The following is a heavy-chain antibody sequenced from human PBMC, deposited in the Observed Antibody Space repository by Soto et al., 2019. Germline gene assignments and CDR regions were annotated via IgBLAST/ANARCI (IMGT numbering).Heavy chain of an antibody. Sequence: QGQLVQSGPEVKKPGASVKVSCKTSGYTFSRYGISWVRQAPGQGLEWMGWISGYNGDTNYAQKVQGRVTMTIDTSTYTAYIAFRSLTSDDTAIYYCAKNGQPPYYYYGMDVWGQGTTVTVSS. CDR3: AKNGQPPYYYYGMDV. J-gene: IGHJ6*02. CDR1: GYTFSRYG. CDR2: ISGYNGDT. V-gene: IGHV1-18*01.